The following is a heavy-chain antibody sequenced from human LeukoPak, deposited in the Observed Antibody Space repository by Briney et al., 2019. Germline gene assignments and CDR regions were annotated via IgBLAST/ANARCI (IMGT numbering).Heavy chain of an antibody. V-gene: IGHV3-7*04. D-gene: IGHD3-10*01. CDR3: ARDSPAGTTWRSEPIDY. J-gene: IGHJ4*02. CDR1: GFTFSNAW. CDR2: IKEEGRTT. Sequence: PGGSLRLSCAVSGFTFSNAWMTWVRQAPGKGLEWVADIKEEGRTTYYVDSVKGRFTISRDNAKNTLYLQMNSLRAEDTAVYYCARDSPAGTTWRSEPIDYWGQGTLVTVTS.